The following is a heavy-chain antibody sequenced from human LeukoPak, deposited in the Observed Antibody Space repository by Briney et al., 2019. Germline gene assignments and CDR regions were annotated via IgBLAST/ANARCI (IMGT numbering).Heavy chain of an antibody. CDR2: ITGSGATT. Sequence: GGALRLSCTASGFIFSSYAMGWVRQAPGKGLEWVESITGSGATTYQADSVRGRFTISRDNSKNTLYLQMNSLRGDDTAVYYCARDWLIVGDGEAFDFWGQGTMVSVAP. CDR1: GFIFSSYA. J-gene: IGHJ3*01. V-gene: IGHV3-23*01. CDR3: ARDWLIVGDGEAFDF. D-gene: IGHD1-26*01.